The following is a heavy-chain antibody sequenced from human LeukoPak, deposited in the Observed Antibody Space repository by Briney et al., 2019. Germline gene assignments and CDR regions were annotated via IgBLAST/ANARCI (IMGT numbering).Heavy chain of an antibody. V-gene: IGHV4-59*13. CDR3: ARSIVGATNFDS. D-gene: IGHD1-26*01. CDR1: GGSISSYY. J-gene: IGHJ4*02. Sequence: PSETLSLTCTVSGGSISSYYGSWIRQPPGKGLEWIGYIYYSGSTNYNPPLKSRVTISVDTSKNQFSLKLSSVTAADTAVYYCARSIVGATNFDSWGEGTLVTVSP. CDR2: IYYSGST.